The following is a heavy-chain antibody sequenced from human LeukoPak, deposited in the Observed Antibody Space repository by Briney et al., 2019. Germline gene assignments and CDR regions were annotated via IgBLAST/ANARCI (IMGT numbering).Heavy chain of an antibody. CDR3: ASPRSYYDSSGYYIS. D-gene: IGHD3-22*01. CDR1: GGSVSSGSYY. Sequence: SETLSLTCTVSGGSVSSGSYYWSWIRQPPGKGLEWIGYIYYSGSTNSNPSLKSRVTISVDTSKNQFSLKLSSVTAADTAVYYCASPRSYYDSSGYYISWGQGTLVTVSS. V-gene: IGHV4-61*01. CDR2: IYYSGST. J-gene: IGHJ5*02.